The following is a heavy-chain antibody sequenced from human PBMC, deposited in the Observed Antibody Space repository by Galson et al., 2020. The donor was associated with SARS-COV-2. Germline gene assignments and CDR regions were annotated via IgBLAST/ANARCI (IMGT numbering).Heavy chain of an antibody. CDR2: IYTSGST. J-gene: IGHJ2*01. CDR1: GGSISSGSYY. Sequence: SETLSLTCTVSGGSISSGSYYWSWIRQPAGKGLEWIGRIYTSGSTNYNPSLKSRVTISVDTSKNQFSLKLSSVTAADTAVYYCAREDVRLNWGAGRHTRRYWYFDLWGRGTLVTVSS. CDR3: AREDVRLNWGAGRHTRRYWYFDL. V-gene: IGHV4-61*02. D-gene: IGHD7-27*01.